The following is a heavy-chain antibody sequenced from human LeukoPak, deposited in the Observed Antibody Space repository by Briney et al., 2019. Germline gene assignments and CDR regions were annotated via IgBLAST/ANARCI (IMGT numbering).Heavy chain of an antibody. D-gene: IGHD6-19*01. CDR1: GFTFSSYA. V-gene: IGHV3-23*01. CDR3: AKDVGSGWYIFDY. CDR2: ISGSGGST. J-gene: IGHJ4*01. Sequence: GGSLRLSCAASGFTFSSYAMSWVRQAPGRGLEWVSAISGSGGSTYYADSVKGRFTISRDNSKNTLYLQMNSLRAEDTAVYYCAKDVGSGWYIFDYWGQGTLVTVSS.